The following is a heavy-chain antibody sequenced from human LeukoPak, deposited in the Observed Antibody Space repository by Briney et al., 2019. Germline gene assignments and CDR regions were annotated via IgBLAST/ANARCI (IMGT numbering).Heavy chain of an antibody. CDR3: ARGREYYDILTGPKDGYYFDY. D-gene: IGHD3-9*01. Sequence: SETLSLTCAVYGGSFSGYYWSWIRQPAGKGLEWIGEINHSGSTNYNPSLKSRVTISVDTSKNQFSLKLSSVTAADTAVYYCARGREYYDILTGPKDGYYFDYWGQGTLVSVSS. CDR2: INHSGST. CDR1: GGSFSGYY. J-gene: IGHJ4*02. V-gene: IGHV4-34*01.